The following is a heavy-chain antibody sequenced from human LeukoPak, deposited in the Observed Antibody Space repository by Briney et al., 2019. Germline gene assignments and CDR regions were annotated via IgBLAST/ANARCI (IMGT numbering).Heavy chain of an antibody. CDR3: ARDRGTTRGGGLDY. J-gene: IGHJ4*02. D-gene: IGHD1-7*01. CDR1: GFTFSSCA. Sequence: GGSLRLSCAASGFTFSSCAMNWVRQAPGKGLEWVSGISGSGENTYYADSVKGRFTISRDNSKNTLYLQMNSLRGEDTAVYHCARDRGTTRGGGLDYWGQGTLATVPS. V-gene: IGHV3-23*01. CDR2: ISGSGENT.